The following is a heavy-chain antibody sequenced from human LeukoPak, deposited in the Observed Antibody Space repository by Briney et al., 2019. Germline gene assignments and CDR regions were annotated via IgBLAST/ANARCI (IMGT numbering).Heavy chain of an antibody. J-gene: IGHJ4*02. CDR3: ARFVGVYRYSGSYSGYFDY. CDR2: IYYSGST. Sequence: SETLSLTCTVSGGSISRSSYYWGWIRQPPGKGLEWIGSIYYSGSTYYNPSLKSRVTISVDTSKNQFSLKLSSVTAADTAVYYCARFVGVYRYSGSYSGYFDYWGQGTLVTVSS. D-gene: IGHD1-26*01. CDR1: GGSISRSSYY. V-gene: IGHV4-39*07.